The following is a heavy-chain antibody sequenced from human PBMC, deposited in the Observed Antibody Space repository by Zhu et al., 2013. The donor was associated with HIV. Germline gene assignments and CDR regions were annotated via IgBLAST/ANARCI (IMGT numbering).Heavy chain of an antibody. CDR3: ATLAPAARPGWFDA. CDR1: GYTLTELS. V-gene: IGHV1-24*01. D-gene: IGHD2-2*02. Sequence: QVHLVQSGAEVKKPGASVEVSCKLSGYTLTELSVHWVRQVPGKGLEWMGGFDPEDGETLYDQRLQGRVTMTEDTSTDTAYMEMSSLRFEDTAVYYCATLAPAARPGWFDAWGQGTLVTVSS. J-gene: IGHJ5*02. CDR2: FDPEDGET.